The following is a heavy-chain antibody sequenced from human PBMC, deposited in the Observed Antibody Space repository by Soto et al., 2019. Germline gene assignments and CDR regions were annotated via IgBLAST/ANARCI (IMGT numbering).Heavy chain of an antibody. Sequence: PSLTCSIYSGSFSGYYWSWIRQPPGKGLEWIGEISQSGNTNYSPSLKSRVSISIDTSKTQFSLNLASVSAADTAVYYCARAPKVSGSSQTRPDFWGQGTLVTVSS. V-gene: IGHV4-34*01. CDR1: SGSFSGYY. CDR3: ARAPKVSGSSQTRPDF. J-gene: IGHJ4*02. CDR2: ISQSGNT. D-gene: IGHD6-6*01.